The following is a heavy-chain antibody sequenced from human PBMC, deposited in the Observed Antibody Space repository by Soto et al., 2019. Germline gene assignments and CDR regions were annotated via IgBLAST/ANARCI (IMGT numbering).Heavy chain of an antibody. J-gene: IGHJ4*02. CDR2: IYYSGST. Sequence: SETLSLTCTVSVGSISSYYWIWIRQPPGKGLEWIGYIYYSGSTNYNPSLKSRVTISVDTSKNQFSLKLSSVTAADTAVYYCARWDYADYYFDYWGQGTLVTVSS. V-gene: IGHV4-59*01. CDR1: VGSISSYY. D-gene: IGHD2-2*01. CDR3: ARWDYADYYFDY.